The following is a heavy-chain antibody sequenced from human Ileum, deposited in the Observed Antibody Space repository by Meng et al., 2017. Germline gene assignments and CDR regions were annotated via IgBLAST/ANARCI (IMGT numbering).Heavy chain of an antibody. J-gene: IGHJ4*02. Sequence: GPLQESGPGLVRPSETLSLICTVSGGSVSTSDYQWGWIRQPPGKGLEWIGYAGTNYNPSLKSRVTISVDTSKRQFSLKLTSVTAADTAVYYCARDHWGSLDYWGQGILVTVSS. CDR1: GGSVSTSDYQ. V-gene: IGHV4-61*08. CDR2: AGT. D-gene: IGHD7-27*01. CDR3: ARDHWGSLDY.